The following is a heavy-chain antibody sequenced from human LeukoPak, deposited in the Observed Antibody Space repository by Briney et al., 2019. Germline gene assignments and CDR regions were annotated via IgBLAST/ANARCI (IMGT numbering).Heavy chain of an antibody. CDR3: ARVNTPVATFYY. D-gene: IGHD5-18*01. CDR1: GYSISSTYY. J-gene: IGHJ4*02. CDR2: ISHSGST. Sequence: PSETLSLTCTVSGYSISSTYYGGWIRQPPGKGLEWIATISHSGSTYYHPSLKSRVAISIDTSKNQFSLKLSSVTAADTAIYYYARVNTPVATFYYWGQGTLVTVSS. V-gene: IGHV4-38-2*02.